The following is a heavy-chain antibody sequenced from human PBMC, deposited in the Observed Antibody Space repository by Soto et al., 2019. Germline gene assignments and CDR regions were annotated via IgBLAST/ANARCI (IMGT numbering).Heavy chain of an antibody. V-gene: IGHV4-38-2*01. Sequence: KPSETLSLTCAVSGYSISSGLYWGWIRQPPGKGLEWIGTICRGGITYYNPSLKSRVTISIDTSKNHFSLRLSSVTATDTAVYFCAIGNPDWFDPWGQGTLVTVSS. J-gene: IGHJ5*02. CDR3: AIGNPDWFDP. D-gene: IGHD1-1*01. CDR2: ICRGGIT. CDR1: GYSISSGLY.